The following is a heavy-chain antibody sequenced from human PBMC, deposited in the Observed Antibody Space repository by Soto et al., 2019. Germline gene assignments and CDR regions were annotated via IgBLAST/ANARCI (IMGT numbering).Heavy chain of an antibody. CDR3: ARVWDV. V-gene: IGHV4-31*03. Sequence: QVQLQESGPGLVKSSQTLSLSCTVSCCSISDGGYYWRWTRQDPGKGLEWIGYIYYSVRTYYNPSLKSRVTISVDTSKNQFSLTLSSVTAADTAVYYCARVWDVWGQGTTVTVSS. CDR1: CCSISDGGYY. J-gene: IGHJ6*02. CDR2: IYYSVRT.